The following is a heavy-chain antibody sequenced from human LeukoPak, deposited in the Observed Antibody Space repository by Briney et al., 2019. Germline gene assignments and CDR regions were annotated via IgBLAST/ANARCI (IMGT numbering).Heavy chain of an antibody. CDR2: INSNSGGT. CDR3: ARSPHILTGKNFDY. V-gene: IGHV1-2*02. CDR1: GYTFTGYY. D-gene: IGHD3-9*01. Sequence: GASVKVSCKASGYTFTGYYMHWVRQAPGQGLEWMGWINSNSGGTNYAQKFQGRVTMTRDTSISTAYMELSRLRSDDTAVYYCARSPHILTGKNFDYWGQGTLVTVSS. J-gene: IGHJ4*02.